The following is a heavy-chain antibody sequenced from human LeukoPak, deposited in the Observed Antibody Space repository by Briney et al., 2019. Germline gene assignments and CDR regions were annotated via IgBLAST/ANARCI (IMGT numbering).Heavy chain of an antibody. CDR3: ARETPYGDYGGTWFDY. CDR2: ISAYNGNT. Sequence: GASVKVSCKASGYTFTSCGISWVRQAPGQGLEWMGWISAYNGNTNYAQKLQGRVTMTTDTSTSTAYMELRSLRSDDTAVYYCARETPYGDYGGTWFDYWGQGTLVTVSS. CDR1: GYTFTSCG. V-gene: IGHV1-18*01. D-gene: IGHD4-17*01. J-gene: IGHJ4*02.